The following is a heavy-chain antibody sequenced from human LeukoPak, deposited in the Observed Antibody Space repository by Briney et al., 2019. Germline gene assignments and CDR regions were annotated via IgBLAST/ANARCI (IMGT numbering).Heavy chain of an antibody. Sequence: ASVKVSCKASGYTFTSYYMHWVRQAPGPALEWMGIINPSGGSTSYAQKFQGRVTMTRDTSTSTVYMELSSLRSEDTAVYYCARGGIVLMVYAIHHYFFDYWGQGTLVTVSS. CDR1: GYTFTSYY. CDR3: ARGGIVLMVYAIHHYFFDY. D-gene: IGHD2-8*01. V-gene: IGHV1-46*01. CDR2: INPSGGST. J-gene: IGHJ4*02.